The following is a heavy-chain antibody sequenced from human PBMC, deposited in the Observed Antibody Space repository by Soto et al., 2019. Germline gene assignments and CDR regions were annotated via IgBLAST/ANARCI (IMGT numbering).Heavy chain of an antibody. Sequence: VAVIWYDGSNKYYADSVKGRFTISRDNSKNTLYLQMNSLRAEDTAVYYCAREELLWFGEYRGAFDIWGQGTMVTVSS. CDR2: IWYDGSNK. V-gene: IGHV3-33*01. J-gene: IGHJ3*02. D-gene: IGHD3-10*01. CDR3: AREELLWFGEYRGAFDI.